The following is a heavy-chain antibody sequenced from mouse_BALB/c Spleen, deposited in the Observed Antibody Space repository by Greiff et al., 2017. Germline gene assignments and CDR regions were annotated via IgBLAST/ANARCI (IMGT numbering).Heavy chain of an antibody. CDR1: GYTFSSYW. CDR3: ARWAYDFDY. D-gene: IGHD2-14*01. V-gene: IGHV1-9*01. Sequence: VQLQQSGAELMKPGASVKISCKATGYTFSSYWIEWVKQRPGHGLEWIGEILPGSGSTNYNEKFKGKITFTADTSSNTAYMQLSSLTSEDAAVYYCARWAYDFDYWGQGTTLTVSS. CDR2: ILPGSGST. J-gene: IGHJ2*01.